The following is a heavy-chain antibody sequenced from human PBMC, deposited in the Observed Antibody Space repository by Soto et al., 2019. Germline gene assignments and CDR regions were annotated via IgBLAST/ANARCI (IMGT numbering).Heavy chain of an antibody. CDR2: IDVGRANA. V-gene: IGHV1-58*01. CDR1: GFTFSSSA. CDR3: ARSLLEKGQIWFGELLRPSRGVYGMDV. D-gene: IGHD3-10*01. Sequence: GASVKVSCKTSGFTFSSSAVHWVRQARGHRLQWKRWIDVGRANANYAQMLQERVTISRDMSTSTAYMELSSLRPEDTAVYYCARSLLEKGQIWFGELLRPSRGVYGMDVWGQGTTVTVSS. J-gene: IGHJ6*02.